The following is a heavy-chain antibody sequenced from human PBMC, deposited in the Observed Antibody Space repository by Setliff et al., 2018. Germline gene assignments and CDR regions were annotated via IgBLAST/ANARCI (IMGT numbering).Heavy chain of an antibody. Sequence: SETLSLTCTVSGGSISSGGYYWSWIRQHPGKGLGWIGCIYYSGSTYYNPSLKSRVTISVDTSKNQFSLKLSSVTAADTAVYYCAREVRGVIIRTDYFDYWGQGTLVTVSS. CDR2: IYYSGST. CDR3: AREVRGVIIRTDYFDY. D-gene: IGHD3-10*01. J-gene: IGHJ4*02. V-gene: IGHV4-31*03. CDR1: GGSISSGGYY.